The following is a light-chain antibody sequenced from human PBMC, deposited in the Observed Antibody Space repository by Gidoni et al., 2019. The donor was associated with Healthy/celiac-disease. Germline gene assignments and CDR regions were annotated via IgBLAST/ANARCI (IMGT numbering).Light chain of an antibody. CDR2: DVS. Sequence: QSALTQPASVSGSPGQSITISCTGTSSDVGGYNYVSWYQQHPGKAPTLMIYDVSNRPSGVSNRFSGSNSGNTASLTISGLQAEDEADYYCSSYTSSSTGVFGTGTKVTVL. CDR1: SSDVGGYNY. J-gene: IGLJ1*01. CDR3: SSYTSSSTGV. V-gene: IGLV2-14*03.